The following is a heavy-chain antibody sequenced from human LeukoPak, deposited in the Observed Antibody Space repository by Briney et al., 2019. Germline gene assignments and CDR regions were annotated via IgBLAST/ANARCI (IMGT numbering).Heavy chain of an antibody. D-gene: IGHD2-21*01. V-gene: IGHV1-2*02. CDR3: ARADRLDGGPYLIGP. CDR1: GYSFTDYY. J-gene: IGHJ5*02. Sequence: ASVKVSCKTSGYSFTDYYMHWVRQAPGQGLEWMGWINPNSGGTSSAQKFQGRVTMTRDTSITTVYMEVSWLTSDDTAIYYCARADRLDGGPYLIGPWGQGTLVTVSS. CDR2: INPNSGGT.